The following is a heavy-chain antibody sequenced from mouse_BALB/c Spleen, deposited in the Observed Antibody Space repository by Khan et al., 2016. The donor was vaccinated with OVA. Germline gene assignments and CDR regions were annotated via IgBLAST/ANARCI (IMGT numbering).Heavy chain of an antibody. V-gene: IGHV1-4*01. CDR2: INPSNGYT. J-gene: IGHJ3*01. Sequence: VQLQQSGAELARPGASVKMSCKASGYTFTSYTIHWIKKRPGQGLEWIGYINPSNGYTNYNQKFKDMATLTTDKSSTTAYLQLSSLTSDDSAVYNSVRDGAYHRNDGWFAYWGQGTLVTVSA. CDR3: VRDGAYHRNDGWFAY. CDR1: GYTFTSYT. D-gene: IGHD2-14*01.